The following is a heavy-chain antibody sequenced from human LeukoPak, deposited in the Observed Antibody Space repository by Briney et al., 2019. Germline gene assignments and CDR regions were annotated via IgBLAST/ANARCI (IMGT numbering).Heavy chain of an antibody. CDR2: IIPIFGTA. CDR1: GGTFSSYA. CDR3: ARVSADSGYYSPFDY. D-gene: IGHD3-22*01. J-gene: IGHJ4*02. Sequence: GASVTVSCTASGGTFSSYAISWVRQAPGQGLEWMGGIIPIFGTANYAQKFQGRVTITADESTSTAYMELSSLRSEDTAVYYCARVSADSGYYSPFDYWGQGTLVTVSS. V-gene: IGHV1-69*13.